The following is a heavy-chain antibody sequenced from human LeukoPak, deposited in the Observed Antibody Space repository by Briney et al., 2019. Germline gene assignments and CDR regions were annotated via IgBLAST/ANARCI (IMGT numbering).Heavy chain of an antibody. CDR1: GFTFSICW. Sequence: GGSLRLSCAASGFTFSICWMHWVRQAPGKGLVWVSRINSDGSSTSYADSVKGRFTISRDNAKNTLYLQMNSLRAEETTVYYCARVSIAVAVHFDYWCQETLVTVFS. CDR3: ARVSIAVAVHFDY. V-gene: IGHV3-74*01. CDR2: INSDGSST. J-gene: IGHJ4*02. D-gene: IGHD6-19*01.